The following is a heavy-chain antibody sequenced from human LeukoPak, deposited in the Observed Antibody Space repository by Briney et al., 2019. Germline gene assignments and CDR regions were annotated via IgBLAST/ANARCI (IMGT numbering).Heavy chain of an antibody. Sequence: PSETLSLTCTVSGGSISSYYWSWIRQPAGKGLEWIGRIYTSGSTNYNPPLKSRVTMSVDTSKNQFSLKLSSVTAADTAVYYCARGVTTVTYSMPHWFDPWGQGTLVTVSS. CDR1: GGSISSYY. V-gene: IGHV4-4*07. CDR2: IYTSGST. J-gene: IGHJ5*02. CDR3: ARGVTTVTYSMPHWFDP. D-gene: IGHD4-17*01.